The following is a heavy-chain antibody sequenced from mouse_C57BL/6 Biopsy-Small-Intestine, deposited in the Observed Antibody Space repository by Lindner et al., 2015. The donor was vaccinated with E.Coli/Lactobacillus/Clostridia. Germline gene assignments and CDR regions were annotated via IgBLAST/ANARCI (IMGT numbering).Heavy chain of an antibody. CDR1: GYSFTGYY. Sequence: VQLQESGPELVKPGASVKISCKASGYSFTGYYMNWVKQSPEKSLEWIGEINPSTGGTTYNQKFKAKATLTVDKSSSTAYMQLKSLTSEDSAVYYCARRKLGTVNYFDYWGQGTTLTVSS. J-gene: IGHJ2*01. CDR2: INPSTGGT. V-gene: IGHV1-42*01. D-gene: IGHD1-1*01. CDR3: ARRKLGTVNYFDY.